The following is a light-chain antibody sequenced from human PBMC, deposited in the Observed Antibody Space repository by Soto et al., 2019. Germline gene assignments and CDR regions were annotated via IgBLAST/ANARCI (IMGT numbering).Light chain of an antibody. J-gene: IGLJ2*01. V-gene: IGLV1-51*01. CDR3: GTWDSSLSAVV. Sequence: QSVLTQPPSVSAAPVQTVTIACTGSSSNIGNNYVSWYQQLPGTATKLLIYDNNKRPSGIPDRFSGSKSGTSATLGITGLQTGDEADYYCGTWDSSLSAVVFGGGTKVTVL. CDR2: DNN. CDR1: SSNIGNNY.